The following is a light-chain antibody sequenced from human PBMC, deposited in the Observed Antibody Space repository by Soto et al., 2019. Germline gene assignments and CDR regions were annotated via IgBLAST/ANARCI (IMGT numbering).Light chain of an antibody. V-gene: IGKV1-12*01. CDR1: QGISSC. Sequence: DIQMTQAASAVSASLGDRVTITSRASQGISSCVAWYHRKPGNAPQLLISAASSLDRGVPRRFSGSGSGTDFTLTITRLQPEDLETYYCEQAISFPPTSGPGTKVDIK. CDR2: AAS. J-gene: IGKJ3*01. CDR3: EQAISFPPT.